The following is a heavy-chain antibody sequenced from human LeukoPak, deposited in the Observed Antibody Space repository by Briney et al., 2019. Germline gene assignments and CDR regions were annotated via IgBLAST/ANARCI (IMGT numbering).Heavy chain of an antibody. J-gene: IGHJ4*02. D-gene: IGHD4-23*01. CDR2: ISTTGGST. V-gene: IGHV3-23*01. CDR1: GFSFNNYA. CDR3: AKDWTTVVTPKGYYFDS. Sequence: GGSLRLSCAASGFSFNNYAMSGVRQAPGKGLEWVSAISTTGGSTYYADSVKGRFTISRDNSKNTLSVQMDSLRVEDTAVYYCAKDWTTVVTPKGYYFDSWGQGTLVTVSS.